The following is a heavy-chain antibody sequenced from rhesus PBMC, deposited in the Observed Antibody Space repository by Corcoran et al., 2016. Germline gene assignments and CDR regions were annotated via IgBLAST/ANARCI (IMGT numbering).Heavy chain of an antibody. CDR2: IYGSGGST. V-gene: IGHV4-169*01. CDR1: GGSINNSY. CDR3: ALEQRDVYNSLDV. J-gene: IGHJ5-2*02. D-gene: IGHD1-20*01. Sequence: QLQLQESGPGLVKPSETLSVPCAVSGGSINNSYWSWIRLAPGKGLEWIGYIYGSGGSTDYNPSLKSRVTISIDTSKNQFSLKLSSVTAADTAVYYCALEQRDVYNSLDVWGRGVLVTVSS.